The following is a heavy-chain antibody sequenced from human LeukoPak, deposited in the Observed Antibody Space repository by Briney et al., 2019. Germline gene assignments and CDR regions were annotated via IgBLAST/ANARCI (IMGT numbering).Heavy chain of an antibody. J-gene: IGHJ4*02. CDR2: ISSSSSYI. CDR3: ARDPGSSSYIDY. V-gene: IGHV3-21*01. CDR1: GFTFGSYS. Sequence: GGSLRLSCAASGFTFGSYSMNWVRQAPGKGLEWVSSISSSSSYIYYADSVKGRFTISRDNAKNSLYLQMNSLRAEDTAVYYCARDPGSSSYIDYWGQGTLVTVSS. D-gene: IGHD6-13*01.